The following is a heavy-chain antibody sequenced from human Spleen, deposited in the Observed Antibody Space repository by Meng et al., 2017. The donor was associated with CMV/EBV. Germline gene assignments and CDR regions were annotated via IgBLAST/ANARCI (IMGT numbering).Heavy chain of an antibody. CDR2: INPNSGGT. V-gene: IGHV1-2*02. D-gene: IGHD3-9*01. CDR1: GYTFSGYD. J-gene: IGHJ6*02. Sequence: ASVKVSCKASGYTFSGYDISWVRQAPGQGLEWMGWINPNSGGTNYAQKFQGRVTMTRDTSINTAYMELSRLRSDDTAVYYCARLPDILTGYFMDVWGQGTTVTVSS. CDR3: ARLPDILTGYFMDV.